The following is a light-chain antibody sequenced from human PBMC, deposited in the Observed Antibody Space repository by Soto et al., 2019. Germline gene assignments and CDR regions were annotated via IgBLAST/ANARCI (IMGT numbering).Light chain of an antibody. Sequence: DIQMTQSPSSLSASVGDRVTIICRASQSVSTRLAWYQQKPGKAPKVLIYDASSWAGGVPSRFTGSGSGADFTLTISSLQPEDSGTYYCQQLYDYPITFGPGTKVDIK. CDR1: QSVSTR. CDR2: DAS. J-gene: IGKJ3*01. CDR3: QQLYDYPIT. V-gene: IGKV1-5*02.